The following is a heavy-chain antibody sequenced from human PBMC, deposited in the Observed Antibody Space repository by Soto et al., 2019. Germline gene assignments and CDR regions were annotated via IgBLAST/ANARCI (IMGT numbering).Heavy chain of an antibody. D-gene: IGHD2-2*01. V-gene: IGHV3-23*01. J-gene: IGHJ6*02. CDR2: ISASGGST. CDR3: AKLLVVQATTPRGPYYYGMAV. Sequence: GGSLRLSCAASGFTFSTYAMNWVRQAPGKGLERVSSISASGGSTYYADSVKGRITISRDNSKNTLYLQLNSLRAEDTDVYNWAKLLVVQATTPRGPYYYGMAVWGQGTTVTVSS. CDR1: GFTFSTYA.